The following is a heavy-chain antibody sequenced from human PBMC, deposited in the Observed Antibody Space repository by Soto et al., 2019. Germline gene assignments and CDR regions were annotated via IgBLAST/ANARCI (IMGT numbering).Heavy chain of an antibody. CDR3: ARRLESSCFYFVP. CDR1: GGSFSGYY. V-gene: IGHV4-34*01. J-gene: IGHJ5*02. D-gene: IGHD6-13*01. Sequence: SETLSLTCAVYGGSFSGYYWTWIRQPPGKGLEWIGEINHSGSTTYNPSLKSRVTISVDTSRNQFSLKLSAVTAADMAVFYCARRLESSCFYFVPLGHGTWVPVSS. CDR2: INHSGST.